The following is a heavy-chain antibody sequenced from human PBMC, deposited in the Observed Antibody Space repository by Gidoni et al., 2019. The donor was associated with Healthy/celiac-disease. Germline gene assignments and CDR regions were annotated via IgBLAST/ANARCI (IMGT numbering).Heavy chain of an antibody. CDR2: IYYSGST. V-gene: IGHV4-59*01. D-gene: IGHD6-13*01. J-gene: IGHJ5*02. CDR3: ARDISSYGWFDP. CDR1: GGSISSYY. Sequence: QVQLQESGPGLVKPSETLSLTCTVPGGSISSYYWSWIRQPPGKGLEWIGYIYYSGSTNYNPSLKSRVTISVDTSKNQFSLKLSSVTAADTAVYYCARDISSYGWFDPWGQGTLVTVSS.